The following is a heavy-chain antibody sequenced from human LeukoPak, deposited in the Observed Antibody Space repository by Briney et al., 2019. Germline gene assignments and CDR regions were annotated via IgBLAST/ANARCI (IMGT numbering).Heavy chain of an antibody. CDR2: INSDGSST. CDR3: ARDFRYYGSGSSRPGGDY. V-gene: IGHV3-74*01. J-gene: IGHJ4*02. D-gene: IGHD3-10*01. CDR1: GFTFSSYW. Sequence: GRSLRLSCAASGFTFSSYWMHWVRHAPGKGLVWVSRINSDGSSTSYADSVKGRFTISRDNAKNTLYLQMNSLRAEDTAVYYCARDFRYYGSGSSRPGGDYWGQGTLVTVSS.